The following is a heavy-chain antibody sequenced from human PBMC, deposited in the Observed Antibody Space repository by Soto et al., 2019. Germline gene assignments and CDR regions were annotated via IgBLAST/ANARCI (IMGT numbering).Heavy chain of an antibody. V-gene: IGHV3-48*02. CDR2: ISTSSSII. CDR1: GFTFSDYG. D-gene: IGHD5-12*01. CDR3: ARALSRRDGYNCDY. Sequence: EVQLVESGGGLIQPGGSLRLSCAASGFTFSDYGMNWVRQAPGKGLEWVSYISTSSSIIYYADSVKGRFTISRDNAKNSLFLQMNSLRDEDTAVYYCARALSRRDGYNCDYWGQGTLVTVSS. J-gene: IGHJ4*02.